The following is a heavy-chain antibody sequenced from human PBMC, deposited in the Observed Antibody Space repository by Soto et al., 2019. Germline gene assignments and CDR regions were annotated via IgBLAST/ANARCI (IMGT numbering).Heavy chain of an antibody. Sequence: GGSLRLSCAASGFTFSSYAMSWVRQAPGKGLEWVSAISGSGDSTYYADSVKGRFTISRDNSKNTLYLQMNSLRAEDTAVYCCAKGRGSGWDYHYYGMDVWGQGTTVNVSS. D-gene: IGHD6-19*01. CDR1: GFTFSSYA. J-gene: IGHJ6*02. CDR3: AKGRGSGWDYHYYGMDV. V-gene: IGHV3-23*01. CDR2: ISGSGDST.